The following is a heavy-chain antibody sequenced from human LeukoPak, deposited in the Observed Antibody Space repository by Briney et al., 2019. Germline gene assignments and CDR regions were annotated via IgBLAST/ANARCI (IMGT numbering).Heavy chain of an antibody. V-gene: IGHV4-39*06. Sequence: SETLSLTCTVSDGSITGTRYYWGWFRQTPGKWPEWIGNINYRGAVYYNPSLRSRATISLDTSKNQFPLRLTSVTAADTAVYFCARVTKYDNSRNNYYMDVWGKGTTVTVSS. D-gene: IGHD4-17*01. CDR3: ARVTKYDNSRNNYYMDV. CDR1: DGSITGTRYY. CDR2: INYRGAV. J-gene: IGHJ6*03.